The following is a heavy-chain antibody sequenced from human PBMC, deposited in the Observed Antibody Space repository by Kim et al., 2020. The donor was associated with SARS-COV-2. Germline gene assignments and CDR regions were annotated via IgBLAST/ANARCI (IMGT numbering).Heavy chain of an antibody. CDR3: ARGNWVTMVRRPENWFDP. D-gene: IGHD3-10*01. CDR1: GGSLISGGYY. CDR2: IFYSGDT. Sequence: SETLSLTCTVSGGSLISGGYYWTWIRQHPGKGLEWIGYIFYSGDTDYNPSLKSRVNISIDTSKNQFSLRLSSVTAADTAVYFCARGNWVTMVRRPENWFDPWGQGTLVTVSS. V-gene: IGHV4-31*03. J-gene: IGHJ5*02.